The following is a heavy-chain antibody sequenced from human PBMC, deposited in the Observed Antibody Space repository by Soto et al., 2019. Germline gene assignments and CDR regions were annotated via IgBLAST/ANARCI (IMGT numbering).Heavy chain of an antibody. V-gene: IGHV3-23*01. J-gene: IGHJ4*02. D-gene: IGHD4-17*01. Sequence: EVQLLESGGGLVQPGGSLRLSCAASGFTFSSYAMSWVRQAPGKGLEWVSAISGSGGSTYYADSVKGRFTISRDNSKNTLYLQMNSLRAEDTAVYYCAKDPRASAPYGDGLYYFDYWGQGTLVTVSS. CDR2: ISGSGGST. CDR1: GFTFSSYA. CDR3: AKDPRASAPYGDGLYYFDY.